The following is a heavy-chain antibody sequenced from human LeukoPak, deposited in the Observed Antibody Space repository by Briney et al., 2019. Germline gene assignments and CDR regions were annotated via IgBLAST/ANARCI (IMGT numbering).Heavy chain of an antibody. CDR1: GFTFSSYA. Sequence: PGGSLRLSCAASGFTFSSYAMSWVRQAPGKGLEWVSAISGSGGSTYYADSVKGRFTISRDNSKNTLYLQMNSLRAEDTAVYYCAKDPFHDYGSGSHLDYWGQGTLVTVSS. V-gene: IGHV3-23*01. D-gene: IGHD3-10*01. CDR2: ISGSGGST. CDR3: AKDPFHDYGSGSHLDY. J-gene: IGHJ4*02.